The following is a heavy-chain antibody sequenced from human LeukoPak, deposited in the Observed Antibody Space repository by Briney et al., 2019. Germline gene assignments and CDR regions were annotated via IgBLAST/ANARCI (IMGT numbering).Heavy chain of an antibody. CDR3: ARGPGYSSSWYGSGGWFDP. CDR2: INPCGGST. CDR1: GYTFTSYY. J-gene: IGHJ5*02. V-gene: IGHV1-46*01. Sequence: ASVKVSCKASGYTFTSYYMHWVRQAPGQGLEWMGIINPCGGSTSYAQKFQGRVTMTRDTSTSTVYMELSSLRSEDTAVYYCARGPGYSSSWYGSGGWFDPWGQGTLVTVSS. D-gene: IGHD6-13*01.